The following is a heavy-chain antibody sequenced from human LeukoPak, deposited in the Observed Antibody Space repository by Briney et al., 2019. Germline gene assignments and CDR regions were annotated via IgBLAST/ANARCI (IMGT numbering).Heavy chain of an antibody. CDR1: GYTFTGYY. Sequence: ASVKVSCKASGYTFTGYYMHWVRQAPGQGLEWMGWINPNSGGTNYAQKFQGRVALTRDTSISTVYMEVSRLRSDDTAVYYCARDGGLDVWGQGTTVTVSS. J-gene: IGHJ6*02. V-gene: IGHV1-2*02. CDR2: INPNSGGT. CDR3: ARDGGLDV.